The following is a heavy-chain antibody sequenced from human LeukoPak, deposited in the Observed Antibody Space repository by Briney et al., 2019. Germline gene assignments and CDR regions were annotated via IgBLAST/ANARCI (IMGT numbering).Heavy chain of an antibody. CDR1: GFTFSSYG. Sequence: GGSLRLSCAASGFTFSSYGMSWVRQAPGKGLEWVSAISGSGGSTYYADSVKGRFTISRDNSKNTLCLQMNSLRAEDTAVYYCAKGGELNWFDPWGQGTLVTVSS. D-gene: IGHD3-10*01. J-gene: IGHJ5*02. CDR2: ISGSGGST. V-gene: IGHV3-23*01. CDR3: AKGGELNWFDP.